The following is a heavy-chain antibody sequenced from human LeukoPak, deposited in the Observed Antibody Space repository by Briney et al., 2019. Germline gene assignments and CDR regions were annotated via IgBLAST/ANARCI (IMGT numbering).Heavy chain of an antibody. CDR1: GFTFDDYA. Sequence: PGGSLRLSCAASGFTFDDYAMHWVRQTPGKGLEWVSHISWNSATIEYADSVKGRFTISRDNAKNSLYLQMNSLRAEDTALCYCVKEVGAAVGRSSFDYWGQGTLVTVSS. CDR2: ISWNSATI. D-gene: IGHD6-13*01. J-gene: IGHJ4*02. CDR3: VKEVGAAVGRSSFDY. V-gene: IGHV3-9*01.